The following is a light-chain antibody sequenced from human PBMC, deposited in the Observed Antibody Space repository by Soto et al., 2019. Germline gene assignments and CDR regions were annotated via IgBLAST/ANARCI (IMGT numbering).Light chain of an antibody. V-gene: IGKV3-20*01. CDR3: QQYDNLPLT. CDR2: GAS. Sequence: EIVLTQSPGTLSLSPGERATLSCRASQSVVSTYLAWYRQKPGQAPRLLISGASDRATGIPDRFSGSGSGTDYTLTISRLEPEDFAVYYCQQYDNLPLTFGGGTEV. CDR1: QSVVSTY. J-gene: IGKJ4*01.